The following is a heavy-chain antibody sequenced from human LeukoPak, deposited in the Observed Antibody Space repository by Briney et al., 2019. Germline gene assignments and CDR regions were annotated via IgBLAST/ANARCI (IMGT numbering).Heavy chain of an antibody. V-gene: IGHV3-48*02. CDR3: ASSIVVVPAAIRGFDY. CDR1: GFTFSSYS. J-gene: IGHJ4*02. Sequence: GGSLRLSCAASGFTFSSYSMNWVRQAPGRGLEWVSYISSSGSSIYYADSVKGRFTISRDNAKNSLYLQMNSLRDEDTSVYYCASSIVVVPAAIRGFDYWGQGTLVTVSS. D-gene: IGHD2-2*01. CDR2: ISSSGSSI.